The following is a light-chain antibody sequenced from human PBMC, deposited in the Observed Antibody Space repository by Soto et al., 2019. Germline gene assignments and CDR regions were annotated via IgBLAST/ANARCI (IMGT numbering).Light chain of an antibody. Sequence: ELTQPLSVSVALGQTARITCGGNNIGSKNVHWYQQKPGQAPVLVIYRDSNRPSGIPERFSGSNSGNTATLTISRAQAGDEADYYCQVWDSSTDVFGTGTKVTVL. V-gene: IGLV3-9*01. CDR1: NIGSKN. J-gene: IGLJ1*01. CDR3: QVWDSSTDV. CDR2: RDS.